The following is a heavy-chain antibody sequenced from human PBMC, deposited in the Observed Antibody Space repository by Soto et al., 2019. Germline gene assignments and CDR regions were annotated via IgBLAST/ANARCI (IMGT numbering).Heavy chain of an antibody. Sequence: ASVKVSCKASGYTFTNQYMHWVRQAPGQGLEWMGIINPSGGSTSYAQKFQGRVTMTRDTSTSTVYMELSSLRSEDTAVYYCASSALTTAAYYYCGMDVWGQGPTVIVSS. CDR3: ASSALTTAAYYYCGMDV. V-gene: IGHV1-46*01. CDR1: GYTFTNQY. J-gene: IGHJ6*02. CDR2: INPSGGST. D-gene: IGHD4-17*01.